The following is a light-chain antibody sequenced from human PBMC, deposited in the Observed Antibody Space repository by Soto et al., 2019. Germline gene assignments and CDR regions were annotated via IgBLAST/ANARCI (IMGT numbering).Light chain of an antibody. CDR2: QDS. CDR1: KLGDKY. CDR3: QAWDSSTVV. Sequence: SYELTQPPSASVSPGQTASITCSGDKLGDKYACWYQQKPGQSPVLVIYQDSKRPSGIPERFSGSNSGNTATLTISGTQAMDEADYYCQAWDSSTVVFGGGTKL. J-gene: IGLJ2*01. V-gene: IGLV3-1*01.